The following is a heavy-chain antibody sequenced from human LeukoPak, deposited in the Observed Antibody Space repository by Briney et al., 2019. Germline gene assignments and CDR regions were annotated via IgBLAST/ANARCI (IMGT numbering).Heavy chain of an antibody. CDR3: SRVMPLNYGDYKRGAFDI. J-gene: IGHJ3*02. CDR2: ISSSSSSI. CDR1: GFTFSSYS. V-gene: IGHV3-48*02. Sequence: GGSVRLSCAASGFTFSSYSMNWVRQAPGKGLEGVSFISSSSSSIYYADSVKGRFTISRDNAKNSLYLQMNSLRDEDTAVYYCSRVMPLNYGDYKRGAFDIWGQGTMVTVSS. D-gene: IGHD4-17*01.